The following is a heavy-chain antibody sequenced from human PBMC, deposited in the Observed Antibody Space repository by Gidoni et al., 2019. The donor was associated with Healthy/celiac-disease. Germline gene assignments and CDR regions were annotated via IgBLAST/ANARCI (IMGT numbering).Heavy chain of an antibody. V-gene: IGHV1-69*08. CDR3: ARDRTPPDAFDI. Sequence: QVQLVQSGAEVKKPGSSVKVSCKASGGTFSSYTISWVRQAPGQGLEWMGRIIPILGIANYAQKFQGRVTITSDKATSTAYMVLSSLRSEDTAVYYCARDRTPPDAFDIWGQGTMVTVSS. CDR1: GGTFSSYT. CDR2: IIPILGIA. J-gene: IGHJ3*02.